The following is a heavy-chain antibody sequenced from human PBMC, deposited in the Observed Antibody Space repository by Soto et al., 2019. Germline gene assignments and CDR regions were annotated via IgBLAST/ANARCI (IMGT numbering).Heavy chain of an antibody. V-gene: IGHV1-18*04. Sequence: ASVKVSCKASGYAFSDHGISWVRQAPGQGLERIGWISAYNGNTNYAQKFQGRVTVTTDASTATAYMEVRSLTSDDTAVYYCARDHRYSSSFFDSWSQGTLVTVSS. CDR2: ISAYNGNT. J-gene: IGHJ4*02. D-gene: IGHD6-6*01. CDR3: ARDHRYSSSFFDS. CDR1: GYAFSDHG.